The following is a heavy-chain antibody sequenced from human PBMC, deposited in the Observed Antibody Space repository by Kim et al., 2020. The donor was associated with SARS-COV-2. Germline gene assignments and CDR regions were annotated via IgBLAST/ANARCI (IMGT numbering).Heavy chain of an antibody. V-gene: IGHV4-59*01. CDR2: IYYSGNT. Sequence: SETLSLTCTVSGGSISSYYWTWIRQPPGKGLEWIGYIYYSGNTNYNPSLKSRVTISVDTSKNQFSLKLNSVPAADTALYYCARESLILSIGYWVHGTLV. CDR3: ARESLILSIGY. CDR1: GGSISSYY. J-gene: IGHJ4*01.